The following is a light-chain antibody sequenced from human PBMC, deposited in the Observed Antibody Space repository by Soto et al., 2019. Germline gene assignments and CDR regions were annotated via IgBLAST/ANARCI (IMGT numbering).Light chain of an antibody. V-gene: IGKV3-15*01. J-gene: IGKJ2*01. Sequence: EIVMTQSPATLSVSPGERATLSCRASQSFSSNLAWYQQKPGQAPRLLIYGASTRATGIPARFSGSGSGTEFTLTISSLQSEDFAVYYCQQYNNWLQYTFGQGTKLEIK. CDR3: QQYNNWLQYT. CDR2: GAS. CDR1: QSFSSN.